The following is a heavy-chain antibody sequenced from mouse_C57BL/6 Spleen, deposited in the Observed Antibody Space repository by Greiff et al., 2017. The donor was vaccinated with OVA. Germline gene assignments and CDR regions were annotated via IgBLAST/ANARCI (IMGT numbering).Heavy chain of an antibody. CDR2: IWWDDDK. V-gene: IGHV8-8*01. CDR1: GFSLSTFGMG. CDR3: ARAHYYGSSYERAWFAY. D-gene: IGHD1-1*01. J-gene: IGHJ3*01. Sequence: QVQLKESGPGILQPSQTLSLTCSFSGFSLSTFGMGVGWIRQPSGKGLEWLAHIWWDDDKYYNPALKSRLTISKDTSKNQVFLKIANVDTADTATYYCARAHYYGSSYERAWFAYWGQGTLVTVSA.